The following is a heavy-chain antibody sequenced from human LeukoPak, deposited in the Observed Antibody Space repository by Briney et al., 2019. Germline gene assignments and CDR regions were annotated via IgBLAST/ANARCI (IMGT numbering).Heavy chain of an antibody. CDR3: ARAPYYDFWSGYYKVDNFDY. V-gene: IGHV1-2*02. CDR1: GYTFTGYY. Sequence: RASVKVSCKASGYTFTGYYMHWVRQAPGQGLEWMGWINPNSGGTNYAQKFQGRVTMTRDTPISTAYKELSRLRSDDTAVYYCARAPYYDFWSGYYKVDNFDYWGQGTLVTVSS. D-gene: IGHD3-3*01. CDR2: INPNSGGT. J-gene: IGHJ4*02.